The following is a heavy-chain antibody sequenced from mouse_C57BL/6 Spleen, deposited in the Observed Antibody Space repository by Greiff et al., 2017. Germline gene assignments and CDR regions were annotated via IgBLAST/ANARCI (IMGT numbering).Heavy chain of an antibody. CDR2: LDPEDGDT. V-gene: IGHV14-1*01. CDR1: GFNIKDYY. J-gene: IGHJ4*01. D-gene: IGHD2-2*01. Sequence: VQLQQSGAELVRPGASVKLSCTASGFNIKDYYMHWVKQRPEQGLEWIGRLDPEDGDTEYAPKFQGKATMTADTSSNTAYLQLSSLTSEDTAVYYCTTSTMVTTGAMDYWGQGTSVTVSS. CDR3: TTSTMVTTGAMDY.